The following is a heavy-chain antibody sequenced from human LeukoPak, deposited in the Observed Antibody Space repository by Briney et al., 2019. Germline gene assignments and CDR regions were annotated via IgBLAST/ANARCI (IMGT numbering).Heavy chain of an antibody. Sequence: PSETPSLTCTVSGDSISNGVKYWSWIRQHPGRGLEWIGYIYHSGRSYYNPSLKSRITMSVDTSKNQFSLNLSSVTAADTAVYYCARDQVECTGGTCQSRVGFDFWGQGTLVTVSS. J-gene: IGHJ4*02. CDR1: GDSISNGVKY. CDR2: IYHSGRS. CDR3: ARDQVECTGGTCQSRVGFDF. D-gene: IGHD2-8*02. V-gene: IGHV4-31*03.